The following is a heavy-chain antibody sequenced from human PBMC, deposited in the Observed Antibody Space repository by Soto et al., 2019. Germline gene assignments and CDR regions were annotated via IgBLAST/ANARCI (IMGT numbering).Heavy chain of an antibody. CDR1: GFTFSMHG. CDR3: AKDHRSDYYYMEV. Sequence: GGSLRLSCAASGFTFSMHGMHWVRQAPGKGLEWVAVISYDGSQIYYAGSVRGRFTISRDNSKNTLDLQMNSLREEDTAVYYCAKDHRSDYYYMEVWGKGTRVTVSS. CDR2: ISYDGSQI. V-gene: IGHV3-30*18. D-gene: IGHD1-26*01. J-gene: IGHJ6*03.